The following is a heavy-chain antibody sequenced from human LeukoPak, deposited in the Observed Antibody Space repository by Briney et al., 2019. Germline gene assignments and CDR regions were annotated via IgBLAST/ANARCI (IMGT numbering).Heavy chain of an antibody. D-gene: IGHD5-18*01. CDR1: GYTFSADY. Sequence: EASVKVSCKASGYTFSADYIHWVRQAPGQGLEWMGWVSPAGGGSNSAQKFQDRFTMTWDTSISTAYMELRGLTSDDTAVYSCARGTPVNGFGYTLSWFDPWGQGTLVTVSS. CDR3: ARGTPVNGFGYTLSWFDP. CDR2: VSPAGGGS. J-gene: IGHJ5*02. V-gene: IGHV1-2*02.